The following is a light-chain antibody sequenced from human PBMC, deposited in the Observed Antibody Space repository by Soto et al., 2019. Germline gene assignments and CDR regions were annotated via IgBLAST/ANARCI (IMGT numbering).Light chain of an antibody. CDR1: SSDIGSYNL. J-gene: IGLJ3*02. V-gene: IGLV2-23*02. CDR2: EVS. Sequence: QSVLTQPASVSGSLGQSISISCTGTSSDIGSYNLVSWYQQYPGKAPKLMILEVSERPSGVSNRFSGSKSGDTASLTISGLQAEDEADYYCCSYAGSGNVVFGGGTKLTVL. CDR3: CSYAGSGNVV.